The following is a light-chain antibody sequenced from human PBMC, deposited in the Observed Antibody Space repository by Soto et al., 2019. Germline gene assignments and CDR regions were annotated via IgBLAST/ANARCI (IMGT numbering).Light chain of an antibody. CDR3: QQRSNWPIT. CDR1: QSVSSY. V-gene: IGKV3-11*01. CDR2: DAS. Sequence: EIVLTHAAGNMGLFPGETTTLFSRASQSVSSYLAWYQQKPGQAPRLLIYDASNRATGIPARFSGSGSGTDFTLTISSLEPEDFAVYYCQQRSNWPITFGQGTRLEIK. J-gene: IGKJ5*01.